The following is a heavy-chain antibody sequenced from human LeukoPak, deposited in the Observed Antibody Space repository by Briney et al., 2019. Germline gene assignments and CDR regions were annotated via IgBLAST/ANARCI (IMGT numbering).Heavy chain of an antibody. CDR1: GFSFSSYA. CDR2: ISYDGSIK. CDR3: ARTYYYGSESRYFDL. Sequence: GGSLRLSCAASGFSFSSYAMHWVRQAPGKGLEWVAVISYDGSIKYYADSVKGRFTISRDTSKNTLYLQMNSLRTEDTAVYYCARTYYYGSESRYFDLWGRGALVTVSS. V-gene: IGHV3-30*04. D-gene: IGHD3-10*01. J-gene: IGHJ2*01.